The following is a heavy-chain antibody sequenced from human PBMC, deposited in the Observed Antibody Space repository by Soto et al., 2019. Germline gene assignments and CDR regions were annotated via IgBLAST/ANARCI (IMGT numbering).Heavy chain of an antibody. CDR3: ARGDYDFLTGYYPSWFDP. D-gene: IGHD3-9*01. CDR1: GGSISSYY. J-gene: IGHJ5*02. Sequence: PSETLYLTCTVSGGSISSYYWSWIRQPPGKGLEWIGYIYYSGSTNYNPSLKSRVTISVDTSKNQFSLKLSSVTAADTAVYYCARGDYDFLTGYYPSWFDPWGQGTLVTVS. V-gene: IGHV4-59*01. CDR2: IYYSGST.